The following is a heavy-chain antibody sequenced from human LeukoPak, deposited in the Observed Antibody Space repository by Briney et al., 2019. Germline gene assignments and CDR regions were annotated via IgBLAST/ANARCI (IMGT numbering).Heavy chain of an antibody. Sequence: SETLSPTCAVYGGSFSGYYWSWIHQPPGKGLEWIGEINHSGSTNYNPSLKSRVTISVDTSKNQFSLKLSSVTAADTAVYYCARGGKMRVVVVPAESYNWFDPWGQGTLVTVSS. D-gene: IGHD2-2*01. CDR3: ARGGKMRVVVVPAESYNWFDP. J-gene: IGHJ5*02. CDR1: GGSFSGYY. V-gene: IGHV4-34*01. CDR2: INHSGST.